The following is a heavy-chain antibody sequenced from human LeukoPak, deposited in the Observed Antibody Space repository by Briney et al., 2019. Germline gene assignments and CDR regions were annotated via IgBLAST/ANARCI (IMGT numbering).Heavy chain of an antibody. CDR1: GFTFNSYA. J-gene: IGHJ4*02. CDR2: ITNSGGNT. Sequence: GGSLRLSCAASGFTFNSYAMSWVRQAPGKGLEWVSGITNSGGNTYYADSVKGRFTISRDNSKSTLYLQMNSLRAEDTAVFYCAKGGQTYRFDYWGQGALVTLSS. CDR3: AKGGQTYRFDY. D-gene: IGHD2-2*02. V-gene: IGHV3-23*01.